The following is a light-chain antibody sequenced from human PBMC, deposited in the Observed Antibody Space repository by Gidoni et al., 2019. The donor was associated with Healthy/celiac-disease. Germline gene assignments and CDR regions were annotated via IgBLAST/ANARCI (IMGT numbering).Light chain of an antibody. CDR3: QQYGSSPLFI. V-gene: IGKV3-20*01. CDR1: QSVSSNY. CDR2: AAS. J-gene: IGKJ3*01. Sequence: EIVLTQSPGTLSLSPGERATLSCSASQSVSSNYLAWYQQKPGQAPRLLIYAASSRATGIPDRFSGSGSGTDFTLTISRLEPEDFAVYYCQQYGSSPLFIFGPGTKVDIK.